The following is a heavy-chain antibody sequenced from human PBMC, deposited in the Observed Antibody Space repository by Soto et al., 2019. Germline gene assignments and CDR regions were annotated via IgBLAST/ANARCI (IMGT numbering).Heavy chain of an antibody. CDR3: ARGPGIWNSLYI. J-gene: IGHJ3*02. CDR1: GDTFSSYS. Sequence: QVHLIQSGAELKRPGSSVKVSCTASGDTFSSYSITWLRQAPGQRLEWMGGIIPIFAKPTYAQKFQGRVALTADDSTITVYMELASLTSEDTAVYYCARGPGIWNSLYIGGQGTPLTVSS. CDR2: IIPIFAKP. D-gene: IGHD1-7*01. V-gene: IGHV1-69*01.